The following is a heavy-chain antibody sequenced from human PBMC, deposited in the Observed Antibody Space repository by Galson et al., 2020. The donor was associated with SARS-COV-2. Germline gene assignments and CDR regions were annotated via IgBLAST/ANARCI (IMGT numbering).Heavy chain of an antibody. CDR3: TREGWQGGY. CDR1: GFTFQDFW. V-gene: IGHV3-7*01. D-gene: IGHD6-19*01. Sequence: GESLKISCVVSGFTFQDFWMSWVRQAPGKGLEWVANIKGDGSETNYVDSVKGRFYISRDNAVNSLFLQMNNLRVEDTAVYYCTREGWQGGYWGQGTRVTVSS. CDR2: IKGDGSET. J-gene: IGHJ4*02.